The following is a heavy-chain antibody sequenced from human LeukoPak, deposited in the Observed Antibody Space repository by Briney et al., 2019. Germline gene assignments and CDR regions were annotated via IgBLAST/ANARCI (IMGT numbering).Heavy chain of an antibody. D-gene: IGHD3-22*01. CDR3: AKRGYYYDSSGYYSRTYFDY. CDR1: GFTFSTYS. CDR2: IRSSSSYI. J-gene: IGHJ4*02. Sequence: GGSLGLSCAASGFTFSTYSMNWVRQAPGKGLEWVSYIRSSSSYIYYADSVKGRFTISRDNAKNSLYLQMNSLRAEDTAVYYCAKRGYYYDSSGYYSRTYFDYWGQGTLVIVSS. V-gene: IGHV3-21*01.